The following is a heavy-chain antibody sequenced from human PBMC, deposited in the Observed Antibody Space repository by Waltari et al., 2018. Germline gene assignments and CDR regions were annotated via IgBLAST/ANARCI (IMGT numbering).Heavy chain of an antibody. CDR3: ARVGPSSHYAYWFDP. CDR1: GFTVSTTY. V-gene: IGHV3-53*02. J-gene: IGHJ5*02. Sequence: EVQLVETGGGLIQPGGSLRLSCAASGFTVSTTYISWVRLAPGKGLGWVSVIYADESTYYADSVKGRFTISRDNSKNTVYLQMNILRAADTAVYYCARVGPSSHYAYWFDPWGQGTLVTVSS. D-gene: IGHD3-16*01. CDR2: IYADEST.